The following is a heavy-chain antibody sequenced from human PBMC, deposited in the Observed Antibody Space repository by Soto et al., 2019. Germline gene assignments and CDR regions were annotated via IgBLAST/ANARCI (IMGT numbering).Heavy chain of an antibody. Sequence: ASVKVSCKASGYTFTSYDIYWVRQATGQGLEWMGWMNPSTGNSGYAQKFQGRVTMTSDTSISTAHMELSSRRSEDTAVYYCARRAETNGWNGFGADKYYFDFWGQGTLVTVSS. CDR2: MNPSTGNS. D-gene: IGHD1-1*01. CDR1: GYTFTSYD. V-gene: IGHV1-8*01. J-gene: IGHJ4*02. CDR3: ARRAETNGWNGFGADKYYFDF.